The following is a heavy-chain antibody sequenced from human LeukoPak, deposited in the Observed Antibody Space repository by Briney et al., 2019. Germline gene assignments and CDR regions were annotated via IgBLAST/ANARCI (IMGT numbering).Heavy chain of an antibody. CDR1: GFTFSSYW. CDR2: IKQDGSEK. Sequence: GGSLRLTCAASGFTFSSYWMSWVRQAPGKGLEWVANIKQDGSEKYYVDSVKGRFTISRDNAKNSLYLQMNSLRAEDTAVYYCAREVYCSSTSCYTGYFQHWGQGTLITVSS. V-gene: IGHV3-7*01. J-gene: IGHJ1*01. D-gene: IGHD2-2*02. CDR3: AREVYCSSTSCYTGYFQH.